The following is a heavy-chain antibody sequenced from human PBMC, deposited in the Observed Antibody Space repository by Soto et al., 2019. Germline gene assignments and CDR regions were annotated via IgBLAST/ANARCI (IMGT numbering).Heavy chain of an antibody. CDR3: ARQSYYDVLTGYLNWFDS. CDR1: GYSFTSYW. J-gene: IGHJ5*01. Sequence: GESLKISCKGSGYSFTSYWIGWVRQMPGKGLEWMGISSPIDSDTRYNPSFEGQVTISADNSINTSYLQWSSLKASDTGIYYCARQSYYDVLTGYLNWFDSWGRGTQVTVSS. CDR2: SSPIDSDT. D-gene: IGHD3-9*01. V-gene: IGHV5-51*01.